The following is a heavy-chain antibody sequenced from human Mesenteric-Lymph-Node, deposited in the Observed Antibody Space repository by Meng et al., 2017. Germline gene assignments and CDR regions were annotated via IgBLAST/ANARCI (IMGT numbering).Heavy chain of an antibody. Sequence: GSLRLSCAVYGGSFSGYYWSWIRQPPGKGLEWIGEINHSGSTNYNPSLKSRVTISVDTSKNQFSLKLSSVTAADTAVYYCARGHRDWTVVTDYWGQGKLVTVSS. CDR3: ARGHRDWTVVTDY. V-gene: IGHV4-34*01. CDR1: GGSFSGYY. J-gene: IGHJ4*01. CDR2: INHSGST. D-gene: IGHD4-23*01.